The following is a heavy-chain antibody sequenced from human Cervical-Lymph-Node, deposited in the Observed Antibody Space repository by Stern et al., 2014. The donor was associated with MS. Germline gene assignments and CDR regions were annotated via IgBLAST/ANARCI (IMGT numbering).Heavy chain of an antibody. J-gene: IGHJ5*02. Sequence: VQLVQSGGTLVQPGGSLRLSCAASGSTVNSNYMTWVRQAPGTGLEWVSIFYSGISTYYAESVKGRFSFSIDNSKNTLFLHMNNLRVEDTAMYYCTREMAARRLDPWGQGTLVIVSA. CDR3: TREMAARRLDP. CDR1: GSTVNSNY. V-gene: IGHV3-66*01. CDR2: FYSGIST. D-gene: IGHD5-24*01.